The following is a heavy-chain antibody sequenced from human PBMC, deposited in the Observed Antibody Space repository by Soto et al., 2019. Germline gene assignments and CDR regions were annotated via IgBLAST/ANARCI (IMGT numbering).Heavy chain of an antibody. CDR2: IYYSGST. J-gene: IGHJ4*02. Sequence: SETLSLTCTVSGGSISSGGYYWSWIRQHPGKGLEWIGYIYYSGSTYYNPSLKSRVTISVDTSKNQFSLKLSSVTAADMAVYYCATRSKYCSSTSCYKGNFDYWGQGTLVTVSS. CDR3: ATRSKYCSSTSCYKGNFDY. D-gene: IGHD2-2*02. V-gene: IGHV4-31*03. CDR1: GGSISSGGYY.